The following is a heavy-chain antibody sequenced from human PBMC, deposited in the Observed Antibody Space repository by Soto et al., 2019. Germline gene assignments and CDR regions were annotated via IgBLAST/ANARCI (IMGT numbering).Heavy chain of an antibody. D-gene: IGHD3-10*01. J-gene: IGHJ4*02. V-gene: IGHV3-72*01. CDR3: VSGSGIFDY. Sequence: EVQLVESGGGLVQPRGSLRLSCAASGFTFSDHYMDWVRQAPGKGLEWVGRSRNKANSYTTEYAASVKGRFTISRDDSKNSLYLQMNGLKSEDTAVYYCVSGSGIFDYWGQGTLVTVSS. CDR2: SRNKANSYTT. CDR1: GFTFSDHY.